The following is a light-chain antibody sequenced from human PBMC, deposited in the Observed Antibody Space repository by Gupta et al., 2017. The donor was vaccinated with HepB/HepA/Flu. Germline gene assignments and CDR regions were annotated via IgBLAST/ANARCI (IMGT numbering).Light chain of an antibody. CDR3: QQGHSDPPT. CDR1: HDIGTF. V-gene: IGKV1-39*01. J-gene: IGKJ1*01. CDR2: AAS. Sequence: DLQMPQSPSSLSASVGDRITITCRASHDIGTFLNWYRHRPGAATKLLVLAASHLQTGVPSRFSGSGSGTDFTLTISSLQPDDFATFCCQQGHSDPPTFGQGTTV.